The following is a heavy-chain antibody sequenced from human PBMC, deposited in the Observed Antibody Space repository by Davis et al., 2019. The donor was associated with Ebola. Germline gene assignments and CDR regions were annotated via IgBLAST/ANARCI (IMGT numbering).Heavy chain of an antibody. V-gene: IGHV3-30*18. CDR1: GFTFSSYG. CDR2: ISYDGSNK. D-gene: IGHD3-3*01. J-gene: IGHJ4*02. Sequence: PGGSLRLSCAASGFTFSSYGMHWVRQAPGKGLEWVAVISYDGSNKYYADSVKGRFTISRDNSKNTLYLQMNSLRAEDTAVYYCAKDLITIFGVVITGYWGQGTLVTVSS. CDR3: AKDLITIFGVVITGY.